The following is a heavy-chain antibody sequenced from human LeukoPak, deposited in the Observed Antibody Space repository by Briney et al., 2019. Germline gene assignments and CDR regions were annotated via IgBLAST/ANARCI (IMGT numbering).Heavy chain of an antibody. J-gene: IGHJ6*02. Sequence: SSETLSLTCTVSGDSISSYCWSWIRQPAGEGLEWIGRIYSSGSTNYNPSLKSRVTMSLDTSKNQFSLRLSSVTAADTAVYYCARDRDYYGSGTYGMDVWGQGTTVTVSS. CDR3: ARDRDYYGSGTYGMDV. CDR2: IYSSGST. D-gene: IGHD3-10*01. V-gene: IGHV4-4*07. CDR1: GDSISSYC.